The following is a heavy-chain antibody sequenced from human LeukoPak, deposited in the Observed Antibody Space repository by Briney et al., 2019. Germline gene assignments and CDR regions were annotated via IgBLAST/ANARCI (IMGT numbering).Heavy chain of an antibody. D-gene: IGHD6-6*01. CDR1: GFTFSSYG. J-gene: IGHJ4*02. Sequence: GGSLRLSCAASGFTFSSYGMHWVRQAPGKGLEWVAVISYDGSNKYYADSVKGRFTISRDNSKNTLYLQMNSLRAEDTAVYYCAKKRALGEVEYSSSYFDYWGQGTLVTVSS. CDR2: ISYDGSNK. CDR3: AKKRALGEVEYSSSYFDY. V-gene: IGHV3-30*18.